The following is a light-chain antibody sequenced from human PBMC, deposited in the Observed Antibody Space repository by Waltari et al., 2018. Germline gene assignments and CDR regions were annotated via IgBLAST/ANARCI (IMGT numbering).Light chain of an antibody. CDR3: QQYSSYPTWT. CDR2: KAS. CDR1: QSISSG. J-gene: IGKJ1*01. Sequence: DIQMTQSPSTLSVSVGDRVTITCRASQSISSGLAWYQQKPGKAPKLLIYKASNLESGVPSRFSGSGSGTEFALTISSLQPDDFATYYCQQYSSYPTWTFGQGTKVEIK. V-gene: IGKV1-5*03.